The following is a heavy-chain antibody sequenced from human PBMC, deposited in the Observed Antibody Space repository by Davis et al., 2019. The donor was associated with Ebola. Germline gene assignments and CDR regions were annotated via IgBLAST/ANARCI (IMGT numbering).Heavy chain of an antibody. Sequence: GESLKISCKGSGYSFTNYWIAWVRQMPGEGLEWMGIIFPGDSDIRYSPSFQGQVTISADKSINSAYLQWNSLRASDTAIYYCARHTRDCSGGSCYPGWFDPWGQGTLVTVSS. CDR3: ARHTRDCSGGSCYPGWFDP. D-gene: IGHD2-15*01. V-gene: IGHV5-51*01. J-gene: IGHJ5*02. CDR1: GYSFTNYW. CDR2: IFPGDSDI.